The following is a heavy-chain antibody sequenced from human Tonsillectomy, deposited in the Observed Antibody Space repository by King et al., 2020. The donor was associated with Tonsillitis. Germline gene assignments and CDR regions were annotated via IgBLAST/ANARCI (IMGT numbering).Heavy chain of an antibody. J-gene: IGHJ4*02. CDR3: ARDAPGHRERGGYVDY. CDR2: INHSGST. CDR1: GGSFSGYY. Sequence: VQLQQWGAGLLKPSETLSLTCAVYGGSFSGYYWSWIRQPPGKGLEWIGEINHSGSTNYNPSLKSRVTISVDTSKNQFSLKLSSVTAADTAVYYCARDAPGHRERGGYVDYWGEGTLGTVSS. V-gene: IGHV4-34*01. D-gene: IGHD5-24*01.